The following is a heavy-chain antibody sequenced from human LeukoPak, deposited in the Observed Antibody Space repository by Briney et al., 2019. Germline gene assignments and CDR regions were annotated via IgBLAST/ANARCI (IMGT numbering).Heavy chain of an antibody. CDR2: IYYSGST. CDR1: GGSISSYY. CDR3: ASSIVVVPAERHATGLPDY. V-gene: IGHV4-59*01. J-gene: IGHJ4*02. D-gene: IGHD2-2*01. Sequence: PSETLSLTCTVSGGSISSYYWSWIRQPPGKGLEWIGYIYYSGSTNYNTSLKSRVTISVDTSKNQFSLKLSSVTAADTAVYYCASSIVVVPAERHATGLPDYWGQGTLVTVSS.